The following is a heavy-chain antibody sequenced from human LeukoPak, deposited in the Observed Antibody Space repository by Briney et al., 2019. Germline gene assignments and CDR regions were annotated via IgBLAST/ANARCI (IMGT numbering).Heavy chain of an antibody. Sequence: ASVKVSCKASGYSFTTDNMHWMRQAPGQRLEWMGIIYSSGGSTSAQKFQGRVTMTRDTSTSTAYMELRSLRSEDTAVYYCARWRSGYSDAFDIWGQGTMVTVSS. CDR2: IYSSGGST. CDR1: GYSFTTDN. J-gene: IGHJ3*02. D-gene: IGHD3-22*01. V-gene: IGHV1-46*01. CDR3: ARWRSGYSDAFDI.